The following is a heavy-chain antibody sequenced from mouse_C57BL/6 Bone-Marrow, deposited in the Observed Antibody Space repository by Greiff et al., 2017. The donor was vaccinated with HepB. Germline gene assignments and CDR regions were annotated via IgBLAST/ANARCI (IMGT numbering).Heavy chain of an antibody. CDR1: GFTFSSYA. CDR3: TKVLAAFDV. CDR2: FSSGGDYI. J-gene: IGHJ1*03. Sequence: EVQLVESGEGLVKPGGSLKLSCAASGFTFSSYAMSWVRQTPEKRLGWVAYFSSGGDYIYYADTVKGRFTISRDNARNTLYLQMSSLKSEDTAMYYCTKVLAAFDVWGTGTTVTVSS. D-gene: IGHD1-3*01. V-gene: IGHV5-9-1*02.